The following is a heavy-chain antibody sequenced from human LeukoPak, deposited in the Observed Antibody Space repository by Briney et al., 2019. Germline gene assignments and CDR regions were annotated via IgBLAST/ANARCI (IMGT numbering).Heavy chain of an antibody. J-gene: IGHJ4*02. CDR2: INQDGSEE. Sequence: GGSLRLSCAASGFTFSSYSMNWVRQAPGKGLEWVANINQDGSEEYYVDSVRGRFTISRDNAKNSLYLQVNSLRAEDTAVYYCARADSRRTVDYWGQGTLVTVSS. CDR3: ARADSRRTVDY. V-gene: IGHV3-7*01. D-gene: IGHD3-3*01. CDR1: GFTFSSYS.